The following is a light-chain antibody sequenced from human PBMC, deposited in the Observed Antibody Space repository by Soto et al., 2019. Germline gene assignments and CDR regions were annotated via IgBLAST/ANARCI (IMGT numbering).Light chain of an antibody. Sequence: QSALTQPHSVSGSPGQSVAISCTGTSSDVGGYNFVSWYQQHPGKAPKLIIYDVSTRPSGVPDRFSGSKSGNTASLTLSGLQAEDESDYYCCSYAGSYTLWVFGGGTKLTVL. CDR1: SSDVGGYNF. V-gene: IGLV2-11*01. CDR3: CSYAGSYTLWV. CDR2: DVS. J-gene: IGLJ3*02.